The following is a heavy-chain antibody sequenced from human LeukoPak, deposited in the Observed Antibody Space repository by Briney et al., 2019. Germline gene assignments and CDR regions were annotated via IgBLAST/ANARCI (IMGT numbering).Heavy chain of an antibody. J-gene: IGHJ4*02. Sequence: SGPALVKPTQTLTLTCTFSGFSLSTSGLCVSWIRQPPGKALEWLARIDWDDDKYYSTSLKTRLTISKDTSKNQVVLTMTNMDPVDTATYYCARISYGGALPFDYWGQGTMVTVSS. CDR2: IDWDDDK. V-gene: IGHV2-70*11. CDR1: GFSLSTSGLC. CDR3: ARISYGGALPFDY. D-gene: IGHD4-23*01.